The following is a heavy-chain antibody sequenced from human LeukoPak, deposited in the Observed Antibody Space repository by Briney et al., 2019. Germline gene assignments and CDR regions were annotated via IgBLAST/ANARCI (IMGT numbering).Heavy chain of an antibody. D-gene: IGHD3-3*01. CDR1: GFTFSSYS. CDR3: ARGRSGYYLKYFQH. J-gene: IGHJ1*01. CDR2: ISSSSTI. Sequence: GGALRLSCAASGFTFSSYSMSWVRQAPGKGLEWVSYISSSSTIYYADSVKGRFTISRDNAKNSLYLQMNSLRAEDTAVYYCARGRSGYYLKYFQHWGQGTLVTVSS. V-gene: IGHV3-48*04.